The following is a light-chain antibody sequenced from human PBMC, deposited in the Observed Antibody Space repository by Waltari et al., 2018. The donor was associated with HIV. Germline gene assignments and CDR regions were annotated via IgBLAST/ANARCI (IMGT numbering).Light chain of an antibody. CDR3: CSYAGSSTCVV. CDR2: EVS. V-gene: IGLV2-23*02. Sequence: QSALTQPASVSGSPGQSITISCTGTSSDVGSYYLVSWYQQHPGKAPKLMIYEVSKRPSGVSNRFSGSKSGNTASLTISGLQAEDEADYYCCSYAGSSTCVVFGGGTKLTVL. CDR1: SSDVGSYYL. J-gene: IGLJ2*01.